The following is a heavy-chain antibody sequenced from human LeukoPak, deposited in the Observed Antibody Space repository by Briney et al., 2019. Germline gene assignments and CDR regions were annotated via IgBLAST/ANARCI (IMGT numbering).Heavy chain of an antibody. CDR3: ARDTSVGSGMQY. CDR1: GGPLSTYT. D-gene: IGHD3-10*01. V-gene: IGHV4-59*01. J-gene: IGHJ4*02. Sequence: SETLSLTCSVSGGPLSTYTWSWVRQSPGKGFEWIGYIYHGGTTNYSPSLKSRATISAHTARNQFPLRLRSVTAADTAIYYCARDTSVGSGMQYWGQGTLVSVSS. CDR2: IYHGGTT.